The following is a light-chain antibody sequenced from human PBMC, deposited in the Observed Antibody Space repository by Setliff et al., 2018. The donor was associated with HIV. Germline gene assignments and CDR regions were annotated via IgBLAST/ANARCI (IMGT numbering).Light chain of an antibody. CDR2: VGTRGMVG. J-gene: IGLJ1*01. Sequence: QLVLTQPPSASASLEASVTLTCTLSSGYSGYKVDWYQQRPGKGPRFVMRVGTRGMVGSKGDGIPDRFSVLGSGLNRYLTIKNIQEEDESDYHCGADHGSGSDFVYVFGTGTKVTVL. CDR1: SGYSGYK. CDR3: GADHGSGSDFVYV. V-gene: IGLV9-49*01.